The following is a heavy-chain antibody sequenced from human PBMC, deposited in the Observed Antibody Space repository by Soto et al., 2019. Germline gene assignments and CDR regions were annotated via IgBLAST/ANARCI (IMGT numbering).Heavy chain of an antibody. CDR3: ARRGPKGGLTVHSFDM. J-gene: IGHJ3*02. Sequence: EVQLAESGGGLVQPGGSLRLSCAASGFTFANYGMSWVRQAPGKGLEWVSYISPSGSTIYYSDSVSGQFTISRDKASNSLFMQMNTRRDEDTAVYYCARRGPKGGLTVHSFDMWGQGKMVTVSS. CDR1: GFTFANYG. V-gene: IGHV3-48*02. D-gene: IGHD3-16*01. CDR2: ISPSGSTI.